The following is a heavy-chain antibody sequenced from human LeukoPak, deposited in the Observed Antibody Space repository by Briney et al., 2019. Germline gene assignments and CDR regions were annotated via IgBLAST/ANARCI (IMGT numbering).Heavy chain of an antibody. D-gene: IGHD1-26*01. Sequence: GVSVRLSCAASGFTFRSFAMHWVRQAPGKGLESVSSINSNGDDTYLANSVKGRFTISRDNSKNTLYLQMGSLRSEDMAVYYCARVIVGATLDYWGQGTLVTVSS. CDR2: INSNGDDT. CDR3: ARVIVGATLDY. CDR1: GFTFRSFA. V-gene: IGHV3-64*01. J-gene: IGHJ4*02.